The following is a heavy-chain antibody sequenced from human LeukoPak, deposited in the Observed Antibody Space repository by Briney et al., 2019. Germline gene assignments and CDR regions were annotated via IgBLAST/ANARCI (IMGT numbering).Heavy chain of an antibody. D-gene: IGHD2-2*01. J-gene: IGHJ6*03. CDR2: ISYDGSNK. CDR1: GFTFSSYA. Sequence: GRSLRLSCAASGFTFSSYAMHWVSQAPGKGREWVAVISYDGSNKYYADSVKGRFTISRDNSKNTLYLQMNSLRAEDTAVNYCATGHQLLFGYMDVWGKGTTVTVSS. CDR3: ATGHQLLFGYMDV. V-gene: IGHV3-30-3*01.